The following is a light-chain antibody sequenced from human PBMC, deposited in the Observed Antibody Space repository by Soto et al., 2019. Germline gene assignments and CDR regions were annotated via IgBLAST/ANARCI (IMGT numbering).Light chain of an antibody. V-gene: IGLV2-23*01. CDR3: CSYAGSSPSA. CDR2: EGS. J-gene: IGLJ1*01. CDR1: SSDVGSYNL. Sequence: QSVLTQPASVSGSPGQSITISCTGTSSDVGSYNLVSWYQQHPGKAPKLMIYEGSKRPSGVSNRFSGSKSGNTASLTISGLQAVDEADYYCCSYAGSSPSAFGTGTK.